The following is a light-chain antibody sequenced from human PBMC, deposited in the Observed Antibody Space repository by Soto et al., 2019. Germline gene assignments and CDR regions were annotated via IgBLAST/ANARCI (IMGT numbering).Light chain of an antibody. CDR3: QHYDSLPIT. V-gene: IGKV3-20*01. Sequence: ENGLTQSPGTLSLSPGERATLSCRAGQSVSSSYLAWYQQKPGQPPRLLIYGASSRATGIPDRFSGSGSGTDFTLTISRLEPEDFAVFYCQHYDSLPITFGQGTRLAIK. J-gene: IGKJ5*01. CDR2: GAS. CDR1: QSVSSSY.